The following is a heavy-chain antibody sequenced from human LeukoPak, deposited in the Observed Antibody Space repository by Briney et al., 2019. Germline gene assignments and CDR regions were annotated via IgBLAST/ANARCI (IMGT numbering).Heavy chain of an antibody. D-gene: IGHD1-26*01. V-gene: IGHV3-48*03. CDR1: GFTFSSYE. Sequence: GGSLRLSCAASGFTFSSYEMNWVRQAPVKGLEWVSYISSRGTTKYYADSVKGRFTISRDNAKNSVYLQMNSLRAEDTAVYYCAIVGSYSGYWGQGTLVTVSS. CDR3: AIVGSYSGY. J-gene: IGHJ4*02. CDR2: ISSRGTTK.